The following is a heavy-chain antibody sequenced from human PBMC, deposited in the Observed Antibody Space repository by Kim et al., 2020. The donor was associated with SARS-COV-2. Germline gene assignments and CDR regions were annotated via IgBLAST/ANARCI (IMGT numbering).Heavy chain of an antibody. CDR2: IYYSGST. J-gene: IGHJ1*01. CDR3: ARDGDLWFGEYVYFQH. D-gene: IGHD3-10*01. CDR1: GGSISSYY. V-gene: IGHV4-59*13. Sequence: SETLSLTCTVSGGSISSYYWSWIRQPPGKGLEWIGYIYYSGSTNYNPSLKSRVTISVDTSKNQFSLKLSSVTAADTAVYYCARDGDLWFGEYVYFQHWGQGTLVTVSS.